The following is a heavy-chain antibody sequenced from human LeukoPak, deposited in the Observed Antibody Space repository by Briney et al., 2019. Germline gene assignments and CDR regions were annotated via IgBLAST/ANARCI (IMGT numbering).Heavy chain of an antibody. CDR1: GFTFSSYG. V-gene: IGHV3-33*01. CDR3: ARPARIAVAGTLDY. CDR2: IWYDGGNK. J-gene: IGHJ4*02. Sequence: PGGSLRLSCAASGFTFSSYGMHWVRQAPGKGLEWVAVIWYDGGNKYYADSVKGRFTISRDNSKNTLYLQMNSLRAEDTAVYYCARPARIAVAGTLDYWGQGTLVTVSS. D-gene: IGHD6-19*01.